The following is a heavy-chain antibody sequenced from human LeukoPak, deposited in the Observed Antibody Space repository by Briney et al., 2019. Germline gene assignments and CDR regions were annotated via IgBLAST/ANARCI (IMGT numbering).Heavy chain of an antibody. D-gene: IGHD7-27*01. CDR2: ISGSGVT. CDR1: GFTFSTSA. Sequence: PGGSLRLSCAASGFTFSTSAMTWVRQAPGKGLEWVSGISGSGVTDYADSGKGRFTISRDNSKNTLYLQMNSLRAEDTAVYYCAKDLNWGGRWGQGTLVTVSS. V-gene: IGHV3-23*01. J-gene: IGHJ4*02. CDR3: AKDLNWGGR.